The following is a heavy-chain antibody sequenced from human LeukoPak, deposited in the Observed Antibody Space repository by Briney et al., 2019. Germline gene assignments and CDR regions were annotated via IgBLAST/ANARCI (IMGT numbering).Heavy chain of an antibody. CDR3: ARGPDYYGSEKYGMDV. D-gene: IGHD3-10*01. J-gene: IGHJ6*02. V-gene: IGHV1-18*01. Sequence: ASVKVSCKASGYTFTSYGISWVGQAPGQGLEWMGWISAYNGNTNYAQKLQGRVTMTTDTSTSTAYMELRSLRSDDTAVYYCARGPDYYGSEKYGMDVWGQGTTVTVSS. CDR2: ISAYNGNT. CDR1: GYTFTSYG.